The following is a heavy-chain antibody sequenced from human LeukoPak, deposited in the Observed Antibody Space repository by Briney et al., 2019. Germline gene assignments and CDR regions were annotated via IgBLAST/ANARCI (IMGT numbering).Heavy chain of an antibody. J-gene: IGHJ4*02. CDR1: GYTFTGYY. V-gene: IGHV1-2*02. CDR3: ARDLGADTRIDY. D-gene: IGHD1-26*01. Sequence: GASVKVSCKASGYTFTGYYMHWVRQAPGQGLEWMGWINPNSGGTNYAQKFQGRVTMTRDTSISTAYMELSRLRSDDTAVYYCARDLGADTRIDYWRQGTLVTVSS. CDR2: INPNSGGT.